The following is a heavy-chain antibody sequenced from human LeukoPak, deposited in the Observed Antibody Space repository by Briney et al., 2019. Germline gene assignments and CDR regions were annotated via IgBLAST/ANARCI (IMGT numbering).Heavy chain of an antibody. CDR3: ARVVVPAAMDY. Sequence: TSETLSLTCTVSGGSISSHYWSWIRQPPGKGLEWIGYIYYSGSTNYNPSLKSRVTISVDTSKNQFSLKLSSVTAADTAVYYCARVVVPAAMDYWGQGTLVTVSS. CDR2: IYYSGST. D-gene: IGHD2-2*01. CDR1: GGSISSHY. J-gene: IGHJ4*02. V-gene: IGHV4-59*11.